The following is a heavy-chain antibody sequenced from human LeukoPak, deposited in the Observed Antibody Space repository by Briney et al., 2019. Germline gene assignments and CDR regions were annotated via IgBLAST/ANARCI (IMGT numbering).Heavy chain of an antibody. CDR1: GYTFTSYA. Sequence: ASVKVSCKASGYTFTSYAMHWVRQAPGQRLEWMGWTNAGNGNTKYSQKFQGRVTITRDTSASTAYMELSSLRSEDTAVYYCARFYDSSGYYGYWGQGTLVTVSS. D-gene: IGHD3-22*01. J-gene: IGHJ4*02. CDR2: TNAGNGNT. V-gene: IGHV1-3*01. CDR3: ARFYDSSGYYGY.